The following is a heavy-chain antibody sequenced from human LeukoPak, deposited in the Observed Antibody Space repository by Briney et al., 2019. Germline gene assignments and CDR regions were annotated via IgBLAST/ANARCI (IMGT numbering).Heavy chain of an antibody. CDR2: TYYRSKWYN. CDR1: GDSVSSNNVA. Sequence: SQTLSLTRAISGDSVSSNNVAWNWIRQSPSRGLEWLGRTYYRSKWYNDYAVSVKSRIIINPDTSKNQFSLQLNSVTPEDTAVYYCARDYDYGGYGTYEDYWGQGTLVTVSS. V-gene: IGHV6-1*01. D-gene: IGHD4-17*01. CDR3: ARDYDYGGYGTYEDY. J-gene: IGHJ4*02.